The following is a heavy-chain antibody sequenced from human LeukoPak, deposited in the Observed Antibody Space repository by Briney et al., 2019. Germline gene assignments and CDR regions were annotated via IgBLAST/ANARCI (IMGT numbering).Heavy chain of an antibody. CDR1: GFTFSDYY. D-gene: IGHD6-13*01. J-gene: IGHJ4*02. V-gene: IGHV3-11*06. Sequence: GGSLRLSCAASGFTFSDYYMSWIRQAPGKGLEWVSYISNSSSYTNYADSVKGRFTISRDNAKNSLYLQMNSLRAEDTAVYYCATGGSSSWYGGFDYWGQGTLVTVSS. CDR2: ISNSSSYT. CDR3: ATGGSSSWYGGFDY.